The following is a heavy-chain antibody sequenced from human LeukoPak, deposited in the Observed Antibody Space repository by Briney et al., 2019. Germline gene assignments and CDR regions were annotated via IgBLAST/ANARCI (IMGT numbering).Heavy chain of an antibody. Sequence: ASVKVSCKASGYTFTGYYMHWVRQAPGQGLEWMGWISAYNGNTNYAQKLQGRVTMTTDTSTSTAYMELRSLRSDDTAVYYCARDPRPRPYYFDYWGQGTLVTVSS. CDR2: ISAYNGNT. V-gene: IGHV1-18*04. CDR1: GYTFTGYY. J-gene: IGHJ4*02. D-gene: IGHD6-6*01. CDR3: ARDPRPRPYYFDY.